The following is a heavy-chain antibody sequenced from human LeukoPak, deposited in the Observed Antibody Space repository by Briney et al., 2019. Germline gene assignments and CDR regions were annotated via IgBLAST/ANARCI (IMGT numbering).Heavy chain of an antibody. J-gene: IGHJ6*02. CDR3: ARVLLKVRVNYYGMDV. D-gene: IGHD3-10*01. CDR2: MNPNSGNT. CDR1: GYTFTSYY. Sequence: ASVKVSCKASGYTFTSYYMHWVRQAPGQGLEWMGWMNPNSGNTGYAQKFQGRVTMTRNTSISTAYMELSSLKSEDTAVYYCARVLLKVRVNYYGMDVWGQGTTVTVSS. V-gene: IGHV1-8*02.